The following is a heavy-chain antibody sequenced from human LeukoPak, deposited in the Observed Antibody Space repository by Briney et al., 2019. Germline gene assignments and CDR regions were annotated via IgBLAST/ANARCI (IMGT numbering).Heavy chain of an antibody. CDR3: ARSLEDAFDI. CDR1: GGSFSGYY. D-gene: IGHD5-24*01. J-gene: IGHJ3*02. Sequence: SETLSLTCVVSGGSFSGYYWSWIRQPPGKGLERIGEINHSGSTNYNPSLKSRVTISVDTSKNQFSLKLSSVTAADTAVYYCARSLEDAFDIWGQGTMVTVS. V-gene: IGHV4-34*01. CDR2: INHSGST.